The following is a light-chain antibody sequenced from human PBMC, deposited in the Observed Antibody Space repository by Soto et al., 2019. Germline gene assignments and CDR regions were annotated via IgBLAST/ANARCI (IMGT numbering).Light chain of an antibody. V-gene: IGKV3-20*01. CDR2: GAS. Sequence: EIVLTQSPGTLCLSPGKRASLSCLASQSVVSSHLAWFQQRPGQAPRLLIYGASTRATGIPDRISGSGSGTDFTLTVSRLEPEDFAVYYCHQYHSLPWTFGQGTKVHIK. CDR3: HQYHSLPWT. J-gene: IGKJ1*01. CDR1: QSVVSSH.